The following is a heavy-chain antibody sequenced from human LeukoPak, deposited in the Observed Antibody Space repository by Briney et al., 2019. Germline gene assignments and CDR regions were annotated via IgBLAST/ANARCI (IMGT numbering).Heavy chain of an antibody. CDR1: GFTFSNYA. V-gene: IGHV3-23*01. Sequence: GGSLRLSCAASGFTFSNYAMTWVRWAPGKGLEWVSAISGSGAGTYYTDSVKGRFTVSRDNSKNTVYLQMNSLRAEDTAIYYCTKNFRDGYAFYEYWGQGTRVTVSS. CDR2: ISGSGAGT. CDR3: TKNFRDGYAFYEY. D-gene: IGHD3-16*01. J-gene: IGHJ4*02.